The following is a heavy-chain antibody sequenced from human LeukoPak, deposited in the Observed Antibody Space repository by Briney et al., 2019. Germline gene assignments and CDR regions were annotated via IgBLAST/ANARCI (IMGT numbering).Heavy chain of an antibody. D-gene: IGHD6-6*01. CDR1: GFTFSSYA. CDR2: ISGSGGST. CDR3: AKGFGRYSSSSLDY. J-gene: IGHJ4*02. V-gene: IGHV3-23*01. Sequence: PGGSLRLSCAASGFTFSSYAMSWVRQAPGKGLEWVSAISGSGGSTYYADSVKGRFTISRDNSKNTLYLQMNSLRAEDTAVYYCAKGFGRYSSSSLDYWGQGTLVTVSS.